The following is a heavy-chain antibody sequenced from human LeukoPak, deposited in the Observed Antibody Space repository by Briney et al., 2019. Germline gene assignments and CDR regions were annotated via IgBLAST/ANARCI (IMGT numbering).Heavy chain of an antibody. CDR1: GFTFSSYA. Sequence: GGSLRLSCAASGFTFSSYAMNWVRQAPGKGLEWVSSISSSSSYIYYADSVKGRFTISRDNAKNSLYLQMNSLRAEDTAVYYCARQAPHGGFDIWGQGTMVTVSS. V-gene: IGHV3-21*01. CDR2: ISSSSSYI. D-gene: IGHD5-24*01. CDR3: ARQAPHGGFDI. J-gene: IGHJ3*02.